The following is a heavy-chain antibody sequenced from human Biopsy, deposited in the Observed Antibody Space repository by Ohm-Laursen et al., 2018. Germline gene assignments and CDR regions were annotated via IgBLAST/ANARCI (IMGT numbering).Heavy chain of an antibody. CDR2: ISASSSYI. J-gene: IGHJ5*01. CDR1: GFSISINY. V-gene: IGHV3-21*06. CDR3: ATELLPPGVGGPWLDS. D-gene: IGHD3-16*01. Sequence: SLRLSCTASGFSISINYMSWVRQAPGKGLEWVSSISASSSYIHYADSVKGRFTVSRDNAKNSLYLQMNSLRAADTAIYYCATELLPPGVGGPWLDSWGQGTPVTVSS.